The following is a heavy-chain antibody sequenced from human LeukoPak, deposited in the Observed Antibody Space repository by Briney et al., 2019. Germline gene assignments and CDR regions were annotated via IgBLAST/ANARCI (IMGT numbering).Heavy chain of an antibody. CDR2: INPNSGGT. Sequence: ASVKVSCKASGYTFTGYYMHWVRQAPGQGLEWMGWINPNSGGTNYAQKFQGWVTMTRDTSNSTAYMELSRLRSDDTAVYYCARRYYDSSGYHYGMDVWGQGTTVTVSS. D-gene: IGHD3-22*01. V-gene: IGHV1-2*04. CDR1: GYTFTGYY. J-gene: IGHJ6*02. CDR3: ARRYYDSSGYHYGMDV.